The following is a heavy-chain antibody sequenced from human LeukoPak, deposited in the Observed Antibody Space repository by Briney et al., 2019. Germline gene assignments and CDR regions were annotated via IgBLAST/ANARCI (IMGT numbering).Heavy chain of an antibody. CDR2: IYYSGST. CDR1: GGSISSSSYY. Sequence: SETLSLTCIVSGGSISSSSYYWGWIRQPPGKGLEWIGNIYYSGSTYYNPSLKSRVTISVDTSKNQFSLKLTSVTAADTAVYYCARDREDYYGSGPTFDYWGQGTLVTVSS. D-gene: IGHD3-10*01. J-gene: IGHJ4*02. V-gene: IGHV4-39*07. CDR3: ARDREDYYGSGPTFDY.